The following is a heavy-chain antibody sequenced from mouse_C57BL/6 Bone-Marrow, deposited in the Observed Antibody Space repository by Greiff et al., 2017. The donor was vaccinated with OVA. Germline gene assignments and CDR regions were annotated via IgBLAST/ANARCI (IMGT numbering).Heavy chain of an antibody. Sequence: VQLQQSGAELVMPGASVKLSCKASGYTFTSYWMHWVKQRPGQGLEWIGEIDPSDSYTNYNQKFKGKSTLTVDKSSSTAYMQLSSLTSEDSAVYYGARGRDYSYYFDYWGQGTTLTVSS. CDR3: ARGRDYSYYFDY. CDR1: GYTFTSYW. CDR2: IDPSDSYT. J-gene: IGHJ2*01. V-gene: IGHV1-69*01. D-gene: IGHD2-13*01.